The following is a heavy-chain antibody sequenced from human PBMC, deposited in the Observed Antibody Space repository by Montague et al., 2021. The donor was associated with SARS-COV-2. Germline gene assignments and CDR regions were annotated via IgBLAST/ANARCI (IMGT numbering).Heavy chain of an antibody. CDR3: ARGQLVGDSSSWYYFDY. V-gene: IGHV4-4*02. CDR1: GGSINTNNW. CDR2: IFHSGIT. J-gene: IGHJ4*02. D-gene: IGHD6-13*01. Sequence: SETLSLTCAVSGGSINTNNWWTWVRQPPGEGLEWIGQIFHSGITNYNPSLESRVTISVDKSKNQFSLGLSSVTAADTAVYYCARGQLVGDSSSWYYFDYWGQGTLVAVSS.